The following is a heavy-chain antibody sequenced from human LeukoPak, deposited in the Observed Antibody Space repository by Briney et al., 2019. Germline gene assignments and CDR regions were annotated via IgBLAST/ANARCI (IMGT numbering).Heavy chain of an antibody. CDR1: GLTFSDYH. CDR3: AASLPNIVVVPATKGPFGY. Sequence: GGSLRLSCAASGLTFSDYHMSWIRQAPGKGLEWVSHISDNGRTKYYANSVQGRFTVSRDNAKNSLYLQMNSLRAEDTAVYYCAASLPNIVVVPATKGPFGYWGQGALVTVSS. CDR2: ISDNGRTK. D-gene: IGHD2-2*01. V-gene: IGHV3-11*01. J-gene: IGHJ4*02.